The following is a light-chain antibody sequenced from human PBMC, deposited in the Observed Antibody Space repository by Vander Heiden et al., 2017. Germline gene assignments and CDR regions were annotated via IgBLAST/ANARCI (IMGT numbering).Light chain of an antibody. Sequence: SSELTQPPPVSVSPGQTATITCPGHELGNKYVCWYQLRPGQSPVLVIYQDTKRPSGIPDGFTGANSGNTATLTIRGDQALDEAGYYCEAWETGTEVFGTGTKVAVL. CDR2: QDT. V-gene: IGLV3-1*01. J-gene: IGLJ1*01. CDR3: EAWETGTEV. CDR1: ELGNKY.